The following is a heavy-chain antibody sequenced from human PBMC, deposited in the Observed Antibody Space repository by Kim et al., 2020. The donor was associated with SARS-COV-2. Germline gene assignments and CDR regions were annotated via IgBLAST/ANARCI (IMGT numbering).Heavy chain of an antibody. V-gene: IGHV5-51*01. CDR2: IYPGDSDT. J-gene: IGHJ6*03. D-gene: IGHD3-3*01. CDR1: GYSFTSYW. CDR3: ARQGRVYYDFGSGFRAYYMDV. Sequence: GESLKISCKGSGYSFTSYWIGWVRQMPGKGLEWMGIIYPGDSDTRYSPSFQGQVTISADKSISTAYLPWSSLKASDTAMYYCARQGRVYYDFGSGFRAYYMDVWGKGTTVTVSS.